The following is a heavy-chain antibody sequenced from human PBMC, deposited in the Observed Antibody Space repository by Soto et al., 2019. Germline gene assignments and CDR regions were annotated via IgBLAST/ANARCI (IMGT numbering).Heavy chain of an antibody. CDR2: ISGSGGST. Sequence: EVQLLESGGGLVQPGGSLRLSCAASGFTFSSYAMSWVRQAPGKGLEWVSAISGSGGSTYYADSVKGRFTISRDNSKNTLYLQMNSLRAEDTAVYYCAKDQESRGVVVITTRYYYYGMDVWGQGTTVTVSS. CDR1: GFTFSSYA. V-gene: IGHV3-23*01. D-gene: IGHD3-22*01. J-gene: IGHJ6*02. CDR3: AKDQESRGVVVITTRYYYYGMDV.